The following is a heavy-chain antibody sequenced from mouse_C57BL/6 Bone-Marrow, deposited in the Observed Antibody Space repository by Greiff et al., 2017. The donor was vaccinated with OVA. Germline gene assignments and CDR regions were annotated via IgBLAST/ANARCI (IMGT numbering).Heavy chain of an antibody. Sequence: EVKLVESGEGLVKPGGSLTLSCAASGFTFSSYALSWVRQTPEKRLEWVAYISSGGDYIFYADPVKGRFTISRDNARNTMYLQMSSLKSEDTAMYYCTREELLAYWGQGTLVTVSA. J-gene: IGHJ3*01. CDR1: GFTFSSYA. CDR2: ISSGGDYI. D-gene: IGHD2-1*01. CDR3: TREELLAY. V-gene: IGHV5-9-1*02.